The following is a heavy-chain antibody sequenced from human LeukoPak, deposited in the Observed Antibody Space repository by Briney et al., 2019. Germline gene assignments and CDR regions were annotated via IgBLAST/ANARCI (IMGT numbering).Heavy chain of an antibody. V-gene: IGHV4-59*08. CDR3: VRSRTMATIGS. CDR2: IHYNGDT. D-gene: IGHD5-24*01. CDR1: GGSISGYY. Sequence: SETLSLTCTVSGGSISGYYWNWIRQSPGKGLEWIGYIHYNGDTIYNPSLRSRVTISVDTSMNQFSLNLRSVTAADTALYYCVRSRTMATIGSWGHGT. J-gene: IGHJ5*01.